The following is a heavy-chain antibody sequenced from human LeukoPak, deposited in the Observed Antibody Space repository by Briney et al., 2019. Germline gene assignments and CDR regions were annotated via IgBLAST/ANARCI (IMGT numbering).Heavy chain of an antibody. Sequence: SVKVSCKASGGTFSSYAISWVRQAPGQGLEWMGWIIPILGSANYAQSFQGRVTMTAGESTSTAYMELSSLRSEDTAVYYCATSSRTYSSADYWGQGTLVTVSS. D-gene: IGHD6-25*01. CDR2: IIPILGSA. CDR3: ATSSRTYSSADY. J-gene: IGHJ4*02. CDR1: GGTFSSYA. V-gene: IGHV1-69*11.